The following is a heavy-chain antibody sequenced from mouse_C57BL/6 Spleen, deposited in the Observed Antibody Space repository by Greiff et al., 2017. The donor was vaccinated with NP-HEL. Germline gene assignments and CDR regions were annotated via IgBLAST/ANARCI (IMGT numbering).Heavy chain of an antibody. D-gene: IGHD2-5*01. CDR2: IYPGDGDT. Sequence: QVQLQQSGPELVKPGASVKISCKASGYAFSSSWMNWVKQRPGKGLEWIGRIYPGDGDTNYNGKFKGKATLTADKSSSTAYMQLSSLTSEDSAVYFCARGGYYSNYFYFDYWGQGTTLTVSS. J-gene: IGHJ2*01. CDR1: GYAFSSSW. CDR3: ARGGYYSNYFYFDY. V-gene: IGHV1-82*01.